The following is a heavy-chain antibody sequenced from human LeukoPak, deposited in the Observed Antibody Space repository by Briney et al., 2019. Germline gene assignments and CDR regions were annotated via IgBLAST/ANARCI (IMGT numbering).Heavy chain of an antibody. Sequence: GGSLRLSCAASGYTFSSYAMSWVRQAPGKGLEWVSAISGSGGSTYYADSVKGRFTISRDNSKNTLYLQMNSLRAEDTAVYYCANLEYNTPHFDYWGQGTLVTVSS. D-gene: IGHD1-14*01. V-gene: IGHV3-23*01. J-gene: IGHJ4*02. CDR3: ANLEYNTPHFDY. CDR1: GYTFSSYA. CDR2: ISGSGGST.